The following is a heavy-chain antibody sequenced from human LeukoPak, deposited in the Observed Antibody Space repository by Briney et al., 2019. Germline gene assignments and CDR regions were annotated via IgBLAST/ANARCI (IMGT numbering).Heavy chain of an antibody. CDR1: GFSFTSYW. J-gene: IGHJ4*02. D-gene: IGHD6-13*01. CDR2: IYLGDSDT. CDR3: ARRGSSWTFDY. Sequence: GESLQISCQGSGFSFTSYWIGWVRQMPGKGLEWMGFIYLGDSDTRHSPSFRGEVTISADKSISTAYLQWSSLKASDTAMYYCARRGSSWTFDYWGQGTLVTASS. V-gene: IGHV5-51*01.